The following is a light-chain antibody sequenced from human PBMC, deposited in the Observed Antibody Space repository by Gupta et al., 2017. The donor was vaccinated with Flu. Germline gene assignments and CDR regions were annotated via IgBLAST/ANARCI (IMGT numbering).Light chain of an antibody. J-gene: IGKJ2*01. CDR3: QQCFNNPPT. CDR1: QRIITY. Sequence: PASLSASVGDRVTITCRASQRIITYLNWYLQRPGEAPHLLIFSAWRLPCGAPSRFSGSGSGTNFSLTITRLQTEDFGTFYCQQCFNNPPTFGQGTRLET. V-gene: IGKV1-39*01. CDR2: SAW.